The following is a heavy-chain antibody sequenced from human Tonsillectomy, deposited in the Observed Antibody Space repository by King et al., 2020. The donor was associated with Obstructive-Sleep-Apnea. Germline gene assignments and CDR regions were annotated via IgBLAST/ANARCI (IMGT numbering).Heavy chain of an antibody. CDR2: ISYDGSNK. Sequence: VQLVESGGGVVQPGRSLRLSCAASGFTFSSYPMHWVRQAPGKGLEWVAVISYDGSNKYYADSVKGRFTISRDNSKNTLYLQMNSLRAEDTAVYYCAALGGRDGYNFDYWGQGTLVTVSS. V-gene: IGHV3-30*04. CDR3: AALGGRDGYNFDY. D-gene: IGHD5-24*01. J-gene: IGHJ4*02. CDR1: GFTFSSYP.